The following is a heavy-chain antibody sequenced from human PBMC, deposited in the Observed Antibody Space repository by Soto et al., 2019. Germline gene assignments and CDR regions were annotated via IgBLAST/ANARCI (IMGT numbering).Heavy chain of an antibody. CDR2: IKQDGIEK. D-gene: IGHD5-12*01. Sequence: EVQLVQSGGGLVQPGGSLRLSCEVSGFNFSGHWMSWVRQAPGKGLEWVATIKQDGIEKYYVDSVKGRFTISRDNTKNSLYRQMSSLRADETAVYYCARESARWLLSFFDYWGQGTVVTVSS. CDR1: GFNFSGHW. V-gene: IGHV3-7*01. CDR3: ARESARWLLSFFDY. J-gene: IGHJ4*02.